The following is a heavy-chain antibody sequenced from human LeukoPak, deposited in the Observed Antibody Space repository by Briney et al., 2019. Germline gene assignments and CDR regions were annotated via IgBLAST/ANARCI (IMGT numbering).Heavy chain of an antibody. CDR1: GFTFSDYY. Sequence: LRLSCAASGFTFSDYYMSWIRQPPGKGLEWIGEINHSGSTNYNPSLKSRVTISVGTSKNQFSLKLSSVTAADTAVYYCARGALEYYYGSGSYSQYYFDYWGQGTLVTVSS. CDR2: INHSGST. CDR3: ARGALEYYYGSGSYSQYYFDY. D-gene: IGHD3-10*01. V-gene: IGHV4-34*01. J-gene: IGHJ4*02.